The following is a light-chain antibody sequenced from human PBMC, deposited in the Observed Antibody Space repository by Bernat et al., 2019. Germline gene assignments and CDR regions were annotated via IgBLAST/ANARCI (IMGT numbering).Light chain of an antibody. Sequence: QSALTQPASVSGSPGQSITISCTGTSSDVGAYNYVSWYQQHPGKAPKLMIYDVSDRPSGVSNRFSGAKSGNTASLTISGLQAEDEAEYFCGSYRMDSTLVFGGVTKLTVL. CDR1: SSDVGAYNY. CDR3: GSYRMDSTLV. CDR2: DVS. V-gene: IGLV2-14*03. J-gene: IGLJ3*02.